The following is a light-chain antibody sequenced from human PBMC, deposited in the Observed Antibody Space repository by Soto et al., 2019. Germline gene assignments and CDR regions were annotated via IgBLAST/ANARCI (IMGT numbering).Light chain of an antibody. CDR3: SSYAGSSTFYV. J-gene: IGLJ1*01. Sequence: QSALAQPPSASGSPGQSVTISCTGTSSDVASYNLVSWYQQLPGKAPKLMIYECSKRPSGVSNRFSGSKSGNTASLTISGLQSEDEADYYCSSYAGSSTFYVFGTGTKVTVL. CDR1: SSDVASYNL. CDR2: ECS. V-gene: IGLV2-23*01.